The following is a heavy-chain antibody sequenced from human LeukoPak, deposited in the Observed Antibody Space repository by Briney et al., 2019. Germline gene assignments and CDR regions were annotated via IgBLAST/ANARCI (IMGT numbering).Heavy chain of an antibody. CDR2: ISAYNGNT. V-gene: IGHV1-18*01. D-gene: IGHD3-10*01. CDR1: GYTFTSYG. CDR3: ARDLTVRGVIMYDY. Sequence: ASVKVSCKASGYTFTSYGISWVRQAPGQGLEWMGWISAYNGNTNYAQKLQGRVTMTTDTSTSTAYVELRSLRSDDTAVYYCARDLTVRGVIMYDYWGQGTLVTVSS. J-gene: IGHJ4*02.